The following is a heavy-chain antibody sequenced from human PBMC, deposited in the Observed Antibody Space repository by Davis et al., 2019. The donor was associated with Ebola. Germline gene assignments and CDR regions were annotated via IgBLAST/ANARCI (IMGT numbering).Heavy chain of an antibody. D-gene: IGHD1-26*01. CDR2: MNPNSGNT. CDR1: GYTFTTYD. V-gene: IGHV1-8*01. J-gene: IGHJ4*01. Sequence: ASVKVSCKPSGYTFTTYDINWVRQATGQGLEWMGWMNPNSGNTGYAQQFQDRITMTRNISTGTAYMELNSLRSEDTAVYYCARRVGARSGFDYWGQGTLVTVSS. CDR3: ARRVGARSGFDY.